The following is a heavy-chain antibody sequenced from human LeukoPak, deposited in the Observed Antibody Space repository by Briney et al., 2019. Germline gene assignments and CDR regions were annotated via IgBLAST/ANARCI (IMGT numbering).Heavy chain of an antibody. D-gene: IGHD2-15*01. J-gene: IGHJ4*02. CDR3: AKCLRQCSGGSCYSVQNYFDY. CDR2: IYSGGGT. CDR1: GFTVSSNY. Sequence: GGSLRLSCAASGFTVSSNYMSWVRQAPGKGLEWVSVIYSGGGTYYADSVKGRFTISRDNSKNTMYLQMNGLRAEDTAVYYCAKCLRQCSGGSCYSVQNYFDYWGQGTLVTVSS. V-gene: IGHV3-53*01.